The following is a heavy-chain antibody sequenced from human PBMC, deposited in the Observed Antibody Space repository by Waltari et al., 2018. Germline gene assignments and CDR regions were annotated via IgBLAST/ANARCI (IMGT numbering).Heavy chain of an antibody. V-gene: IGHV4-39*07. CDR1: GGSISSSSYY. J-gene: IGHJ4*02. D-gene: IGHD3-10*01. Sequence: QLQLQESGPGLVKPSETLSLTCTVSGGSISSSSYYWGWLRQPPGKGLEWIGSIYYSGSTYYNPSLKSRVTISVDTSKNQFSLKLSSVTAADTAVYYCARARRITMVRGKDYWGQGTLVTVSS. CDR3: ARARRITMVRGKDY. CDR2: IYYSGST.